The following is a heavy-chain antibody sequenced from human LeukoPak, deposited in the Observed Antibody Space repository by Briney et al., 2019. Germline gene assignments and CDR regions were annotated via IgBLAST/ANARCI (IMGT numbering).Heavy chain of an antibody. CDR1: GYTFTGYY. J-gene: IGHJ5*02. CDR2: INPSSSST. Sequence: ASVKVSCKASGYTFTGYYMHWVRQAPGQGLEWMGLINPSSSSTTYAQKFQGRVTMTRDMFTSTDYMELTSLTSDDTAVYYCARDNSVGETAWWFDPWGQGTLVTVSS. V-gene: IGHV1-46*01. D-gene: IGHD1-26*01. CDR3: ARDNSVGETAWWFDP.